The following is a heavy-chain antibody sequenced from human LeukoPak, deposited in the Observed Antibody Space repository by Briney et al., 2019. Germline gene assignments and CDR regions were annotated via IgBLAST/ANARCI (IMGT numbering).Heavy chain of an antibody. D-gene: IGHD3-3*01. Sequence: PSETLSLTCTVSGGSISSGSYHWGWIRQPPGKGLEWIGSIYYSGSTYYNPSLKSRITVSLDTSKNQLSLKLSSVTAADTAVYYCARDKTFEVVNFFDYWGQGTLVTVSS. CDR3: ARDKTFEVVNFFDY. V-gene: IGHV4-39*07. CDR2: IYYSGST. CDR1: GGSISSGSYH. J-gene: IGHJ4*02.